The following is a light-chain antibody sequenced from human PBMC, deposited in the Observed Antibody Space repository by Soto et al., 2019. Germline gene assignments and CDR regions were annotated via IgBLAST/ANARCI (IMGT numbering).Light chain of an antibody. V-gene: IGKV3-11*01. J-gene: IGKJ5*01. Sequence: EIVMTQSPATLSVSPGERATLSCRASQSVSSNLAWYQQKPGQAPSLLIYGASTRAAGIPDRFSGSGSGTDFTLTISSLEPEDFAVYYCQQRSNWPPITLGQGTRLEIK. CDR3: QQRSNWPPIT. CDR1: QSVSSN. CDR2: GAS.